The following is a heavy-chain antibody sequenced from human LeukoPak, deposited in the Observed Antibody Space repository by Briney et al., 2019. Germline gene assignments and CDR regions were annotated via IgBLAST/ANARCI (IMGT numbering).Heavy chain of an antibody. V-gene: IGHV3-21*01. Sequence: GGSLRLSCAASGFTFSSYSMNWVRQAPGKGLEWVSSISSSSSYIYYADSVKGRFTISRDNAKNSLYLQMNSLRAEDMAVYYCAREDGIQLWLLAYYYYGMDVWGQGTTVTVSS. CDR2: ISSSSSYI. CDR3: AREDGIQLWLLAYYYYGMDV. D-gene: IGHD5-18*01. CDR1: GFTFSSYS. J-gene: IGHJ6*02.